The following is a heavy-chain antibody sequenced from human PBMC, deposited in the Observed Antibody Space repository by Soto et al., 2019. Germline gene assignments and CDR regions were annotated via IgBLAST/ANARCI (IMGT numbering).Heavy chain of an antibody. CDR3: AHSSSTSHHVLIPHFFDY. D-gene: IGHD2-8*01. CDR2: IYWDDDK. Sequence: SGPTLVNPTQTLTLTCTFSGFSLSTSGVGVGWIRQPPGKALEWLALIYWDDDKRYSPSLKSRLTITKDASKNQVVLTMTNMDPVDTATYYCAHSSSTSHHVLIPHFFDYWGQGTLVTVSS. V-gene: IGHV2-5*02. J-gene: IGHJ4*02. CDR1: GFSLSTSGVG.